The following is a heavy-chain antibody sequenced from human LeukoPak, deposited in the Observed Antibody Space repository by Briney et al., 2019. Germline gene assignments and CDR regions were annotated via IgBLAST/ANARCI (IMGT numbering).Heavy chain of an antibody. D-gene: IGHD5-24*01. Sequence: SETLSLTCTVSGDSISSGSYYWSWIRQPAGKGLEWIGRIYTSGSTNYNPSLKSRVTISVDTSKNQFSLKLSSVTAADTSMYYCARGRVEMATIDFDYWGQGTLVTVSS. CDR2: IYTSGST. J-gene: IGHJ4*02. CDR3: ARGRVEMATIDFDY. CDR1: GDSISSGSYY. V-gene: IGHV4-61*02.